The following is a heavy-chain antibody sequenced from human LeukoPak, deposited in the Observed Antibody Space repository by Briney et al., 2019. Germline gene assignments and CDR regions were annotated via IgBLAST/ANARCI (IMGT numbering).Heavy chain of an antibody. CDR3: ARGGGSGSYYKRELDY. V-gene: IGHV3-7*01. D-gene: IGHD3-10*01. CDR1: GLTFSNSW. CDR2: IKEDGSEK. Sequence: GGSLRLSCAASGLTFSNSWMCWVRQAPGKGLEWVANIKEDGSEKYYVNSVKGRFTISRDNAKNSLYLQMNSLRAEDTAVYYCARGGGSGSYYKRELDYWGQRTLVTVSA. J-gene: IGHJ4*02.